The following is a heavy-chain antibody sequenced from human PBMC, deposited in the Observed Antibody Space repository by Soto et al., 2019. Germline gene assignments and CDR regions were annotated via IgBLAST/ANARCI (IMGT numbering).Heavy chain of an antibody. Sequence: QVQLVQSGAEVKKPGSSVKVSCKASGGTFSSYAISWVRQAPGQGLEWMGGIIPIFGTANYAQKFQGRVTITADKSTSKTKMELSSLRAEDTAVYYCARERDSGYDPPPNYYYGMDVWGQGTTVTVSS. CDR2: IIPIFGTA. V-gene: IGHV1-69*14. D-gene: IGHD5-12*01. J-gene: IGHJ6*02. CDR1: GGTFSSYA. CDR3: ARERDSGYDPPPNYYYGMDV.